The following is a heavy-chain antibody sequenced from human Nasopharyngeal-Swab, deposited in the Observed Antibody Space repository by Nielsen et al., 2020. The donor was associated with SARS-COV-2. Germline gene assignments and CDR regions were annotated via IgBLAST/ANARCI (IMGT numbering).Heavy chain of an antibody. CDR2: INPNSGGT. J-gene: IGHJ3*02. Sequence: WVRQAPGQGLEWMGRINPNSGGTNYAQKFQGRVTMTRDTSISTAYMELSRLRSDDTAVYYCARDRGTSDYDSSGYDALDIWGQGTMVTVSS. V-gene: IGHV1-2*06. CDR3: ARDRGTSDYDSSGYDALDI. D-gene: IGHD3-22*01.